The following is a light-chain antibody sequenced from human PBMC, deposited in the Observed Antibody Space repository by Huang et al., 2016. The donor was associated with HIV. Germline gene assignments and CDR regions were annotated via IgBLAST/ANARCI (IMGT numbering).Light chain of an antibody. J-gene: IGKJ1*01. CDR3: QQYYGTPT. V-gene: IGKV1-NL1*01. CDR2: ATS. CDR1: QGIFNS. Sequence: DIQMTQSPSSLSVSVGDRFTITCRASQGIFNSLAWYQHKPGKAPMLLLYATSRLESGVPSRFSGSGSGTDYTLTISSLQPEDFATYYCQQYYGTPTFGQGTKVEIK.